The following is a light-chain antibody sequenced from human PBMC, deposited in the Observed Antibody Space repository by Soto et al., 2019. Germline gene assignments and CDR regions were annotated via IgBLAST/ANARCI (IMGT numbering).Light chain of an antibody. CDR3: QAWDSSTVV. CDR1: KLGDKY. CDR2: QDN. Sequence: SYELTQPPSVSVSPGQTASITCSGDKLGDKYACWYQQKPGQSPVLVIYQDNNRPSGIPERFSGSNSGNTATLTISGTQAMDXXXXYCQAWDSSTVVFGGGTKLTVL. V-gene: IGLV3-1*01. J-gene: IGLJ2*01.